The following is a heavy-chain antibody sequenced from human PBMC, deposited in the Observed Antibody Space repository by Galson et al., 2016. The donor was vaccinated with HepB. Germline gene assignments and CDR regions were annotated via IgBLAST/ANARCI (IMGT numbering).Heavy chain of an antibody. CDR3: ARDLEVEWGLPNYYFHY. D-gene: IGHD1-26*01. Sequence: SLRLSCATSGFTFSSYGMHWVRQAPGKGLEWVAVIWYDGSNKYYADSVKGRFTISRDNSKNTLYLQMNSLRAEDTAVYYCARDLEVEWGLPNYYFHYWGQGTLVTVSS. CDR1: GFTFSSYG. CDR2: IWYDGSNK. J-gene: IGHJ4*02. V-gene: IGHV3-33*01.